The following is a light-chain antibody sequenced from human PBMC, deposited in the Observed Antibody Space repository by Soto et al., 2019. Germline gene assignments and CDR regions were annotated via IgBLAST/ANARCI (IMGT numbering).Light chain of an antibody. Sequence: IVLTQSPGPLSLSPGERATLSCRASQSVSSYLAWYQQKPGQAPRLLIYDASKRATGIPARFSGSGFGTDYTLTISSLEPEDFAVYYCQQRSKWRTFGQGTKVDI. V-gene: IGKV3-11*01. CDR2: DAS. J-gene: IGKJ1*01. CDR3: QQRSKWRT. CDR1: QSVSSY.